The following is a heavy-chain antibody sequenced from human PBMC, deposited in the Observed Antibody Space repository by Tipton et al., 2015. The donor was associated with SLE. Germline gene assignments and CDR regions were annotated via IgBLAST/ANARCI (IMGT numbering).Heavy chain of an antibody. CDR2: LDDSGHT. CDR3: ARVGEAYY. Sequence: TLSLTCFVSGDSLSTSYWSWIRQSPGKGLEWIASLDDSGHTNYNPSLSSRITTSIDTPRDQFSLKLSSVTAADTAVYYCARVGEAYYWGQGTLVTVSS. CDR1: GDSLSTSY. J-gene: IGHJ4*02. V-gene: IGHV4-59*08. D-gene: IGHD3-10*01.